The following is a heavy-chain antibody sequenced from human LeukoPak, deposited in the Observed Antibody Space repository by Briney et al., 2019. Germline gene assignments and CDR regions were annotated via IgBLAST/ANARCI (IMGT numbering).Heavy chain of an antibody. CDR1: GYIFTTYW. CDR3: ARRFGSSDWKRCDS. Sequence: GESLKISCKGSGYIFTTYWIGWVRQTPGKGLEWMGTIYPGDSDTRYSPSFQGQVAISADKSIRTAYLEWTSLRASDTAMYYCARRFGSSDWKRCDSWGQGTLVTVSS. J-gene: IGHJ5*01. CDR2: IYPGDSDT. D-gene: IGHD6-19*01. V-gene: IGHV5-51*01.